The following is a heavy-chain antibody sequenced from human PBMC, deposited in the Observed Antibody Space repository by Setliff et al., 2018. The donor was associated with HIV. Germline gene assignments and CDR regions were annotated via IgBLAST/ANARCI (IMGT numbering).Heavy chain of an antibody. J-gene: IGHJ3*02. CDR1: GGSFSGYY. CDR3: ARGRASGSYFWVVVNTFDI. Sequence: SETLSLTCAVFGGSFSGYYWTWIRQPPGKGLEWIGEIIHSGSTNYNPSLKSRATISVDTSKNQFSLKLSSVTAADTAVYFCARGRASGSYFWVVVNTFDIWGQGTMVTVSS. V-gene: IGHV4-34*01. D-gene: IGHD1-26*01. CDR2: IIHSGST.